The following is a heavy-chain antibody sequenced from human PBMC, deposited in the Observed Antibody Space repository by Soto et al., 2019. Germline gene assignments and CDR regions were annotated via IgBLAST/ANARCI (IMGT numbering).Heavy chain of an antibody. CDR2: MYPGDSDT. J-gene: IGHJ4*01. Sequence: GGSLKISCKGSGYDFNTNWFGWVRQVPGKGLEWVGIMYPGDSDTRYNPSLQGHVTLSAGVTVSTAFLQWRSLRTSDTGMYFCARLPRDCNKTSCYYADHWGHGTQVTVSS. V-gene: IGHV5-51*01. D-gene: IGHD2-2*01. CDR1: GYDFNTNW. CDR3: ARLPRDCNKTSCYYADH.